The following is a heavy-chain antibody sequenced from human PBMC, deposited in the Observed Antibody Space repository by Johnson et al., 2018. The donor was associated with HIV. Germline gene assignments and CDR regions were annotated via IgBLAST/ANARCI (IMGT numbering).Heavy chain of an antibody. V-gene: IGHV3-48*04. D-gene: IGHD5-24*01. J-gene: IGHJ3*02. Sequence: VQLVESGGGLVQPGGSLRLSCAASGFTFSSYWMHWVRQAPGKGLAWVSYISTSGSTIYYADSVKGRFTITRDNAKNTLYLQMNSLGREDTAVYYCAKGGVGRDGNRDAFDIWGQGTMVTVSS. CDR3: AKGGVGRDGNRDAFDI. CDR2: ISTSGSTI. CDR1: GFTFSSYW.